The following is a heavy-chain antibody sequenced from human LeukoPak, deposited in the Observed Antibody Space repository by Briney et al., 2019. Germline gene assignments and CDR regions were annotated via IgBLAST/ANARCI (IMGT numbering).Heavy chain of an antibody. CDR3: TTGEAAASYYYGMDV. J-gene: IGHJ6*02. Sequence: SGRSLRLSCAASGFTFSNAWMNWVRQAPGKGLEWVGRIKSKTDGGTTDYAAPVKGRFTISRDDSKNTLYLQMNSLKTEDTAVYYCTTGEAAASYYYGMDVWGQGTTITVSS. CDR2: IKSKTDGGTT. V-gene: IGHV3-15*07. D-gene: IGHD6-13*01. CDR1: GFTFSNAW.